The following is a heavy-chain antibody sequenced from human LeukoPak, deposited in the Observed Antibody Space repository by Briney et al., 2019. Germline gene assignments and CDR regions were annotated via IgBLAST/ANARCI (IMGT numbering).Heavy chain of an antibody. CDR1: GFTFRDHY. D-gene: IGHD4-17*01. J-gene: IGHJ3*02. V-gene: IGHV3-11*06. Sequence: GGSLRLSCVASGFTFRDHYMSWIRQAPGKGLEWISYISTGGSYTNYGDSVKGRFTISRDNARKSLFLQMNSLRGEDTAVYYCARETRDEYGDHGYAFDIWGQGTMVTVSP. CDR2: ISTGGSYT. CDR3: ARETRDEYGDHGYAFDI.